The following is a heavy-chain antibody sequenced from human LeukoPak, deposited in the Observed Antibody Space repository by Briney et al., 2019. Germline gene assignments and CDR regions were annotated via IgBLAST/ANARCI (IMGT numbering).Heavy chain of an antibody. V-gene: IGHV3-30*18. Sequence: PGGSLTLSCAASGFPYKIYGEQGLPQAPGKGLEWVAVISYDGSNKYYADSVKGRFTISRDNSKNTLYLQMNSLRAEDTAVYYCAKALDYYDSSGSCGYWGQGTLVTVSS. CDR2: ISYDGSNK. CDR3: AKALDYYDSSGSCGY. D-gene: IGHD3-22*01. CDR1: GFPYKIYG. J-gene: IGHJ4*02.